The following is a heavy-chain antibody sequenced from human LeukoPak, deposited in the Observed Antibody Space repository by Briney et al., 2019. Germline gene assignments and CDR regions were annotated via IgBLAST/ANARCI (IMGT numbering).Heavy chain of an antibody. CDR3: ARGKESYYDSGSYLYYFDN. V-gene: IGHV4-61*01. D-gene: IGHD3-10*01. J-gene: IGHJ4*02. Sequence: SETLSLTCTVSGGSVSSGSYYWSWIRQPPGRGLEWIGYIYDTGSTTSNPSLKSRVTISIDTSKDQFSLKLGSVTAADTAVYYCARGKESYYDSGSYLYYFDNWGQGTLVTVSS. CDR2: IYDTGST. CDR1: GGSVSSGSYY.